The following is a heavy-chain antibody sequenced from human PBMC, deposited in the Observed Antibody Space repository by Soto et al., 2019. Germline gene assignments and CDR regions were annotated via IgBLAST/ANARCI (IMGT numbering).Heavy chain of an antibody. Sequence: GGSLRLSCAASGFTFSHYYMSWIRQAPGKGLEWVSYISSSGSTIYYADSVKGRFTISRDNAKNSLYLQMNSLRAEDTAVYYCAGGRDYGDYEDFDYWGQETLVTVSS. V-gene: IGHV3-11*01. CDR2: ISSSGSTI. CDR1: GFTFSHYY. J-gene: IGHJ4*02. D-gene: IGHD4-17*01. CDR3: AGGRDYGDYEDFDY.